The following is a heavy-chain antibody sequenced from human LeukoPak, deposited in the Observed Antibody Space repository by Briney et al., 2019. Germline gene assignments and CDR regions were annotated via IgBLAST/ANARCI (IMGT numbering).Heavy chain of an antibody. CDR1: GVSISSMSYY. Sequence: SETLSLTCNDSGVSISSMSYYWGWIRQPPGKGLEWIGSNYYSGSTDYSPSLKSRVTISVDTSKNQFSLKLTSVTAADTAVYYCASRYYSYYYMDVWGKGTTVIVSS. V-gene: IGHV4-39*01. J-gene: IGHJ6*03. CDR3: ASRYYSYYYMDV. CDR2: NYYSGST.